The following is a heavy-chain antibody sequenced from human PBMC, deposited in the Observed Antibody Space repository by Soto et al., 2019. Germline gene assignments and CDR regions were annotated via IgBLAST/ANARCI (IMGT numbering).Heavy chain of an antibody. CDR1: GGSFSGYY. CDR3: ARAGGSSWSTHRIDY. CDR2: INHSGST. Sequence: SETLSLTCAVYGGSFSGYYWSWIRQPPGKGLEWIGEINHSGSTNYNPSLKSRVTISVDTSKNQFSLKLSSVTAADMAVYYCARAGGSSWSTHRIDYWGQGTLVTVSS. J-gene: IGHJ4*02. V-gene: IGHV4-34*01. D-gene: IGHD6-13*01.